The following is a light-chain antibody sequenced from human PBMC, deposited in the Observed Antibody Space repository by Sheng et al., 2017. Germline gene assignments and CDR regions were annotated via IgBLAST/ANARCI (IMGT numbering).Light chain of an antibody. CDR3: LQDYNYPWT. CDR2: AAS. J-gene: IGKJ1*01. V-gene: IGKV1-6*01. CDR1: QGIRND. Sequence: IQMTQSPSSVSASVGDRVTITCRASQGIRNDVGWYQQKPGKAPKLLIYAASSLQSGVPSRFSGSGSGTDFTLTISSLQPEDFATYYCLQDYNYPWTFGQGTKVEIK.